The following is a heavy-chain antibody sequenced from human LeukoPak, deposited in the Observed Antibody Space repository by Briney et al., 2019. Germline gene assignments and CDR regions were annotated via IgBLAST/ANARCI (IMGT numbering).Heavy chain of an antibody. D-gene: IGHD3-22*01. CDR2: IYHSGST. Sequence: SGPGLVKPLEPLSLTCTVSGYSISSGYYWGWIRQPPGKGLEWIGSIYHSGSTYYNPSLKSRVTISVDTSKNQFSLKLSSVTAADTAVYYCARVDYDSSGDNDYWGQGTLVTVSS. CDR1: GYSISSGYY. CDR3: ARVDYDSSGDNDY. V-gene: IGHV4-38-2*02. J-gene: IGHJ4*02.